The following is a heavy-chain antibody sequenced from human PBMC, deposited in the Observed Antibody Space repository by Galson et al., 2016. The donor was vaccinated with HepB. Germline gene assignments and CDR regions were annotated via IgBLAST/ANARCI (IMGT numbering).Heavy chain of an antibody. CDR3: ARDLSGPDY. J-gene: IGHJ4*02. CDR1: GFTFTHHQ. CDR2: IEPDGSRP. V-gene: IGHV3-74*01. Sequence: SLRLSCAVSGFTFTHHQMHWVRQVLGKGLVWVSRIEPDGSRPIYADSVKGRFTISRDNAENTLYLQMNSLSADDTAEYYCARDLSGPDYWGQGTLVTVSS.